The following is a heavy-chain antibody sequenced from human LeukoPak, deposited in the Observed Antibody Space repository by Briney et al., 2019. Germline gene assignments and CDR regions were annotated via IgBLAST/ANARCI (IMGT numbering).Heavy chain of an antibody. Sequence: GSLRLSCAASGFTLSSLKINWVPPASGKGPEWVSYISSSGSTIYYADSVKGRFTISRDNAKNSLYLQMNSLRAEDTAVYYCAELGITMIGGVWGKGTTVTISS. CDR3: AELGITMIGGV. J-gene: IGHJ6*04. CDR2: ISSSGSTI. V-gene: IGHV3-48*04. D-gene: IGHD3-10*02. CDR1: GFTLSSLK.